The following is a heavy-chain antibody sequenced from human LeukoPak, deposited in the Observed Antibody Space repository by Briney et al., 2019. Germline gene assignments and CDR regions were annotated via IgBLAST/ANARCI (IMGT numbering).Heavy chain of an antibody. D-gene: IGHD6-13*01. CDR3: ARQGAAGKYYYYYMDV. V-gene: IGHV7-4-1*02. CDR1: GYTFTSSA. CDR2: INTNTGNP. J-gene: IGHJ6*03. Sequence: ASVKVSCKASGYTFTSSAVNWVRQAPGQGLEWMGWINTNTGNPTYAQGLTGRFVFSLDTSVSTAYLQISSLKAEDTAVYYCARQGAAGKYYYYYMDVWGKGTTVTVSS.